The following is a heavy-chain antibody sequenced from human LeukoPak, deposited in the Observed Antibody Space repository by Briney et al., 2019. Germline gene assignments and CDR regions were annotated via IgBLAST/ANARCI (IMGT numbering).Heavy chain of an antibody. Sequence: GGSLRLSXAASGFTFSSYAMSWVRQAPGKGVEWVSAISGSGGSTYYADSVKGRFTISRDNSKNTLYLQMNSLRAEDTAVYYCAKDRLNSGSYLIVDYWGQGALVTVSS. J-gene: IGHJ4*02. V-gene: IGHV3-23*01. CDR2: ISGSGGST. CDR1: GFTFSSYA. D-gene: IGHD1-26*01. CDR3: AKDRLNSGSYLIVDY.